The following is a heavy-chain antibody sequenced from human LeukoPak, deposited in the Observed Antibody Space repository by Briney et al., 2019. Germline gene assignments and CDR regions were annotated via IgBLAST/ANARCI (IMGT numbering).Heavy chain of an antibody. CDR2: ISSSSSYI. J-gene: IGHJ6*03. CDR3: ARDPYSGTYGDTYYYYMDV. D-gene: IGHD1-26*01. Sequence: GGSLRLSCAASGFTFSSYSMNWGRQAPGKELEWVSSISSSSSYIYYADSVKGRFTISRDNARNSLYLQMNSLRAEDTAVYYCARDPYSGTYGDTYYYYMDVWGKGTTVTISS. CDR1: GFTFSSYS. V-gene: IGHV3-21*01.